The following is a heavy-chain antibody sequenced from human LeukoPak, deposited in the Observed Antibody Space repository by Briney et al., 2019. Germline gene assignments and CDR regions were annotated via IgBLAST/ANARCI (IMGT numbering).Heavy chain of an antibody. Sequence: QAGGSLRLSCAASGFTFSSSWMSWVRQAPGRGLEWVATIKQDGSERYYVDSVKGRFTISRDNADNSLYLQMNSLRAEDTAVYFCARGTGYYVYWGQGTPVTVSS. J-gene: IGHJ4*02. CDR3: ARGTGYYVY. CDR2: IKQDGSER. D-gene: IGHD3/OR15-3a*01. CDR1: GFTFSSSW. V-gene: IGHV3-7*03.